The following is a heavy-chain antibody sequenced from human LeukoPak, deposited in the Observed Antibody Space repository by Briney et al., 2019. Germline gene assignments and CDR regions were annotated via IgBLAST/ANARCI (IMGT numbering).Heavy chain of an antibody. CDR3: ARTNPHLSGYTTFDY. J-gene: IGHJ4*02. V-gene: IGHV1-18*01. D-gene: IGHD5-12*01. Sequence: ASVKVSCKASGYTFTSYGISWVRQAPGQGLERMGWISAYNGNTNYAQKLQGRVTMTTDTSTSTAYMELRSLRSDDTAVYYCARTNPHLSGYTTFDYWGQGTLVTVSS. CDR2: ISAYNGNT. CDR1: GYTFTSYG.